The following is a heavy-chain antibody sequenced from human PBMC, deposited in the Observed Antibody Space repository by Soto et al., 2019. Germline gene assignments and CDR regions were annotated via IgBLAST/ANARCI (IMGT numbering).Heavy chain of an antibody. CDR3: ARRPLGVGVVVPAARGAFDI. CDR2: ISAYNGNT. V-gene: IGHV1-18*01. Sequence: ASVKVSCKASGYTFTSYGISWVRQAPGQGLEWMGWISAYNGNTNYAQKLQGRVTMTTDTSTSTAYMELRSLRSDDTAVYYCARRPLGVGVVVPAARGAFDIWGQGTMVTVSS. J-gene: IGHJ3*02. CDR1: GYTFTSYG. D-gene: IGHD2-2*01.